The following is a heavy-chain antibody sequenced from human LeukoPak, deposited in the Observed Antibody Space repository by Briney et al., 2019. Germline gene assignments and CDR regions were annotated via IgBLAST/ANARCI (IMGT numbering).Heavy chain of an antibody. Sequence: GGSLRLSCAASGFTFSSYSMNWVRQAPGKGLEWVSSISSSSSFIYYADSLKGRFTISRDNAKNSLYLQMSSPRAEDTAVYYCARALSGYSFGYLDWGQGTLVTVSS. D-gene: IGHD5-18*01. CDR2: ISSSSSFI. J-gene: IGHJ4*02. CDR1: GFTFSSYS. CDR3: ARALSGYSFGYLD. V-gene: IGHV3-21*01.